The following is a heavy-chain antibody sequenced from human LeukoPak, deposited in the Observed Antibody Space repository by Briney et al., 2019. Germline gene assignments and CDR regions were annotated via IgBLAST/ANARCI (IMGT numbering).Heavy chain of an antibody. CDR1: GFTVSSNF. CDR3: ARVGGSSWYDYYCYGMDV. J-gene: IGHJ6*04. CDR2: IYSGGST. D-gene: IGHD6-13*01. V-gene: IGHV3-53*01. Sequence: PGGSLRLSCAASGFTVSSNFLSWVRQAPGKGLEWVSVIYSGGSTYYADSVKGRFTISRDNSKNTLYLQMNSLRAEDTAVYYCARVGGSSWYDYYCYGMDVWGKGTTVTVSS.